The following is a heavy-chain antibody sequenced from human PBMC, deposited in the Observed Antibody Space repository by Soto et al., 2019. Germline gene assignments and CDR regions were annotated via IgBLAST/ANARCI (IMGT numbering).Heavy chain of an antibody. D-gene: IGHD1-26*01. CDR3: ARGGGGSYAFDY. J-gene: IGHJ4*02. Sequence: EVQLVESGGGLVKPGGSLRLSCAASGFTFSSYSMNWVRQAPGKGLEWVSSISSSSSYIYYADSVKGRFTISRDNAKNSLYLQMNSLRAEDTAVYYFARGGGGSYAFDYWGQGTLVTVSS. V-gene: IGHV3-21*01. CDR1: GFTFSSYS. CDR2: ISSSSSYI.